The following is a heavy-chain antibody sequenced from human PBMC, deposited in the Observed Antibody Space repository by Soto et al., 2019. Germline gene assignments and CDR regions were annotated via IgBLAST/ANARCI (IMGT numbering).Heavy chain of an antibody. J-gene: IGHJ3*02. D-gene: IGHD6-6*01. CDR3: AVPYLYSSSTFDM. V-gene: IGHV3-74*01. Sequence: GGSLRLSCAAFGFTVDDYAMHRVRQAPGKGLVWVSSINSVGSSTTYADSVKGRFTISRDNAKNTLYLQMNSLRAEDTAVYYCAVPYLYSSSTFDMWGQGTMVTVSS. CDR2: INSVGSST. CDR1: GFTVDDYA.